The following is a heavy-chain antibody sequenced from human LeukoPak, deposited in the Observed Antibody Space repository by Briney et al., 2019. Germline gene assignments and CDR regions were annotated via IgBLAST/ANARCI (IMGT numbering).Heavy chain of an antibody. CDR2: ISWDGGST. CDR1: GFTFDDYA. V-gene: IGHV3-43D*03. D-gene: IGHD6-13*01. Sequence: GSPRLSCAASGFTFDDYAMHWVRQAPGKGLEWVSLISWDGGSTYYADSVKGRFTISRDNSKNSLYLQMNSLRSEDTAVYYCARGRLDSSSWYYYYYYYMDVWGKGTTVTISS. J-gene: IGHJ6*03. CDR3: ARGRLDSSSWYYYYYYYMDV.